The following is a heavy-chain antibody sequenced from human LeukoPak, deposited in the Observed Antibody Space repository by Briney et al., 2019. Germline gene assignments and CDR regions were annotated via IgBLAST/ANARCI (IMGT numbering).Heavy chain of an antibody. J-gene: IGHJ4*02. V-gene: IGHV4-61*02. CDR1: GGSISSGSYY. CDR3: ARDVVAAPGTWDY. CDR2: IYTSGST. Sequence: SETLSLTCTVSGGSISSGSYYWSWIRQPTGKGLEWIGRIYTSGSTNYNPSLKSRVTISVDTSKNQFSLKLSSVTAADTAVYYCARDVVAAPGTWDYWGQGTLVTVSS. D-gene: IGHD6-13*01.